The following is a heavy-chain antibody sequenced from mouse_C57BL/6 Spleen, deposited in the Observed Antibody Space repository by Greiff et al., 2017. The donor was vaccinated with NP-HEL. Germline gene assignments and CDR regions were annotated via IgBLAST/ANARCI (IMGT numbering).Heavy chain of an antibody. J-gene: IGHJ4*01. Sequence: VQLQQSGPGLVKPSQSLSLTCSVTGYSITSCYYWNWIRQFPGNKLEWMGYISYDGSNNYNPSFKNRITITRDTSKNQLFLKLNSVTSEDTATYYCASYDYYAMDYWGQGTSVTVSS. V-gene: IGHV3-6*01. CDR3: ASYDYYAMDY. CDR1: GYSITSCYY. CDR2: ISYDGSN.